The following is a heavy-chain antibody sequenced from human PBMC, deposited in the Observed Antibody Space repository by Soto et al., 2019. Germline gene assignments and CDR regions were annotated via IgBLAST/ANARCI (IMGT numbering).Heavy chain of an antibody. Sequence: QVQLQQWGAGLLKPSETLSLTCAVYGGSFSGYYWSWIRQPQGQRLEWIGEINHSGSTNYNPSFQSRVIISVDTSKNNFYLKLSSVTAADTAVYYWARVGRRLQLGHLYYYGRDVCGQGTKVTVSS. V-gene: IGHV4-34*01. CDR2: INHSGST. J-gene: IGHJ6*02. CDR1: GGSFSGYY. D-gene: IGHD5-12*01. CDR3: ARVGRRLQLGHLYYYGRDV.